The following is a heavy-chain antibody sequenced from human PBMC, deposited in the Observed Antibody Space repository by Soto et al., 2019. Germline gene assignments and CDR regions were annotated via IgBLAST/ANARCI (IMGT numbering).Heavy chain of an antibody. CDR2: ISAYNGNT. D-gene: IGHD2-15*01. Sequence: QVQLVQSGAEVKKPGASVKVSCKASGYTFTSYGISWVRQAPGQGLEWMGWISAYNGNTKYAQKLQGRVTMTTDTATSTAYMELRSLRSDATAVYYCASDLCSGGWFDPWGQGTLVTVSS. CDR3: ASDLCSGGWFDP. CDR1: GYTFTSYG. V-gene: IGHV1-18*01. J-gene: IGHJ5*02.